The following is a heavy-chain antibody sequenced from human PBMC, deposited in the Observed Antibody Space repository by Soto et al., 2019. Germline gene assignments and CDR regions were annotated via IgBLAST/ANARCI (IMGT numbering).Heavy chain of an antibody. D-gene: IGHD6-13*01. J-gene: IGHJ4*02. CDR1: GFTFSSYW. CDR2: IKQDGSEK. Sequence: GGSLRLSCAASGFTFSSYWMSWVRQAPGKGLEWVANIKQDGSEKYYVDSVKGRFTISRDNAKNSLYLQMNSLRAEDTAVYYCAIQGRQQLIRFPGVFDYWGQGTLVTVSS. CDR3: AIQGRQQLIRFPGVFDY. V-gene: IGHV3-7*05.